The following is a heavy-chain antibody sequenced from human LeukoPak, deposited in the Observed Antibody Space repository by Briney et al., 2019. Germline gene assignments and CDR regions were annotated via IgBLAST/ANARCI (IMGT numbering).Heavy chain of an antibody. CDR1: GYTFTSYG. D-gene: IGHD3-3*01. CDR3: ARDLTIFGYYYMDV. CDR2: IIPNNGGT. Sequence: ASVKVSCKASGYTFTSYGISWVRQAPGQGLEWMGRIIPNNGGTNYAQKFQGRVTMTRDTSINTAYMELSSLRSDDTAVYYCARDLTIFGYYYMDVWGKGTTVTVSS. J-gene: IGHJ6*03. V-gene: IGHV1-2*06.